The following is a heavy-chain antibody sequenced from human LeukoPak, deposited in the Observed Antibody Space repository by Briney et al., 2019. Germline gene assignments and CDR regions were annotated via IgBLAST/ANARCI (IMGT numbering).Heavy chain of an antibody. Sequence: GGSLRLSCAASGFTFSSYAMSWVREAPGKGLEWVSAISGSGGSTYYADSVKGRFTISRDNSKNTLYLQVNSLRAEDTAVYYCAKYLGSSGYSDAFDIWGQGTMVTVSS. CDR2: ISGSGGST. CDR1: GFTFSSYA. D-gene: IGHD3-22*01. V-gene: IGHV3-23*01. CDR3: AKYLGSSGYSDAFDI. J-gene: IGHJ3*02.